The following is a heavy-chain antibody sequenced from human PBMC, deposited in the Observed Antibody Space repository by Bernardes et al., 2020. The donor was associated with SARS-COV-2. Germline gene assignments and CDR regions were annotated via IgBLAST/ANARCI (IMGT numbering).Heavy chain of an antibody. D-gene: IGHD2-8*01. CDR2: IYAGGSA. CDR3: ASRYCRYGVCHTDYGVDV. Sequence: SETLSLTRTVSGASINSGDYYWNWIRQPPGKGLEWVGYIYAGGSAWHNPSLKSRLTISVDTSKNQFSLKLTSVTAADTAVYYCASRYCRYGVCHTDYGVDVWGQGTTVTVSS. CDR1: GASINSGDYY. J-gene: IGHJ6*02. V-gene: IGHV4-30-4*01.